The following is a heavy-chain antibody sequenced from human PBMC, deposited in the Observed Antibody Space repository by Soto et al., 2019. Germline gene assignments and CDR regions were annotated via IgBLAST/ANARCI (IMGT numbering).Heavy chain of an antibody. CDR3: AREYCSSTSCYYPPDY. D-gene: IGHD2-2*01. Sequence: GGSLRLSCAASGFTFSSYGMHWVRQAPGKGLEWVAVIWYDGSNKYYAYSVKGRFTISRDNSKNTLYLQMNSLRAEDTAVYYFAREYCSSTSCYYPPDYWGQGTLVTVSS. J-gene: IGHJ4*02. CDR1: GFTFSSYG. V-gene: IGHV3-33*01. CDR2: IWYDGSNK.